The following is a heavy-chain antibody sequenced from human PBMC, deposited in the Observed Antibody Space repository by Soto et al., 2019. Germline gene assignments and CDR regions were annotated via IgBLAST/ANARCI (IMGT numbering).Heavy chain of an antibody. CDR2: IYYSGST. D-gene: IGHD2-2*01. J-gene: IGHJ5*02. V-gene: IGHV4-39*01. CDR1: GGSISSSSYY. Sequence: SETLSLTCTVSGGSISSSSYYWGWIRQPPGKGLEWIGSIYYSGSTYYNPSLKSRVTISVDTSKNQFSLKLSSVTAADTAVYYCARHRAYQLLPGEDWFDPWGQGTLVTVSS. CDR3: ARHRAYQLLPGEDWFDP.